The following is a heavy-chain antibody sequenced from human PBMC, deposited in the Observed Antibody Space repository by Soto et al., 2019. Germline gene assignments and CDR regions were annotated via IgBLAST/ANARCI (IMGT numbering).Heavy chain of an antibody. V-gene: IGHV4-34*01. CDR2: LDQSGGT. CDR1: GDSLRGQS. Sequence: QVQLQQWGAGLLKASETLSLTCAVVGDSLRGQSWNWIRQSPGKGLELIGELDQSGGTNYNPSLKSRALISDDTSKNEFSLTLTSVTAADTAVYYCAREDSYGWSGESLDVWGQGTTVTVSS. J-gene: IGHJ6*02. D-gene: IGHD6-19*01. CDR3: AREDSYGWSGESLDV.